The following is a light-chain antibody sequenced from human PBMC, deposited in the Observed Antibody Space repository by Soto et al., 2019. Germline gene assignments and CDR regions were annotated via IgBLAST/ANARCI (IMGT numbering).Light chain of an antibody. Sequence: EIVLTQSPGTLSLSPGERATLSCRASQTISSSFLAWYQQKPGQAPRLLIYRASRRAPGIPDRFGGSGSWTDFTLTISRLEPEAFAVYYCHQFGSSPLDTFGPGTKVEIK. J-gene: IGKJ3*01. CDR3: HQFGSSPLDT. CDR2: RAS. CDR1: QTISSSF. V-gene: IGKV3-20*01.